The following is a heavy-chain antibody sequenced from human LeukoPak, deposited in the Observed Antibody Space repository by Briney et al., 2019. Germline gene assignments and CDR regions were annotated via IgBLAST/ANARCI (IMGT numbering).Heavy chain of an antibody. CDR3: ERRVTYGVLIN. Sequence: GGSLRLSCAAYSFTFSNYWMPWVRQAPGTGPVWVARISPDGRTTNYADSVKGRFTLYRDHAKNTLYLQMNTLRAEDPATNYCERRVTYGVLINGGQGTLVTVSS. CDR2: ISPDGRTT. CDR1: SFTFSNYW. J-gene: IGHJ4*02. V-gene: IGHV3-74*01. D-gene: IGHD4-17*01.